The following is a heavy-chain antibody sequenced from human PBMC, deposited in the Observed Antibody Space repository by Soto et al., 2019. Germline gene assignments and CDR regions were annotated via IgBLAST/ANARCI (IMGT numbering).Heavy chain of an antibody. V-gene: IGHV1-46*01. CDR1: GNSFTTYY. CDR2: INPSGGRT. J-gene: IGHJ4*02. Sequence: ASVKVSCKASGNSFTTYYMHWVRQDPGQGLELMGKINPSGGRTTYAQKFHGRVTMTRDTSTSTFHMELSSLTSEDTAVYYCAGLYHYDSSGYYDYWGQGTLVTVSS. CDR3: AGLYHYDSSGYYDY. D-gene: IGHD3-22*01.